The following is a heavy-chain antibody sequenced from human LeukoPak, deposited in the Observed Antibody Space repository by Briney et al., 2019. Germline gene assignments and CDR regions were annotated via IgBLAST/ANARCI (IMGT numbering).Heavy chain of an antibody. CDR1: GGSITTYF. V-gene: IGHV4-38-2*02. CDR3: AREPAQYFFDY. CDR2: IYHSGST. J-gene: IGHJ4*02. Sequence: PPDTLSLTCTVSGGSITTYFWSWIRQPPGKGLEWIGSIYHSGSTYYNPSLKSRVTISVDTSKNQFSLKVSSATAADTAVYFCAREPAQYFFDYWGQGTLVTVSS.